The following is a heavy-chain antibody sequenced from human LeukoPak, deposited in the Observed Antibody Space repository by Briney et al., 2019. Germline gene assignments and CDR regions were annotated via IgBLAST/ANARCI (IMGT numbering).Heavy chain of an antibody. CDR3: ARAGYYDSSGSTPFDY. CDR2: IYTSGST. D-gene: IGHD3-22*01. Sequence: PSETLSLTCTVSGGSISSYYWSWIRQPAGKGLEWIGRIYTSGSTNYNPSLKSRVTMSVDTSKNQFSLKLSSVTAADTAVYYCARAGYYDSSGSTPFDYWGQGTLVTVSS. V-gene: IGHV4-4*07. CDR1: GGSISSYY. J-gene: IGHJ4*02.